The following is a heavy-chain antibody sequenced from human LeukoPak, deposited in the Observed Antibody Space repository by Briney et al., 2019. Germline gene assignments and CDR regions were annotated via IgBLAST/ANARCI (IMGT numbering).Heavy chain of an antibody. V-gene: IGHV3-23*01. CDR3: AKDTTPIRGRKRGGAFDI. CDR2: LSGSGLST. CDR1: GFTFNTYA. D-gene: IGHD3-10*01. Sequence: GGSLRLSCAASGFTFNTYAMTWVRQAPGKGLEWVSALSGSGLSTYYADSVKGRFTISRDNSNNMLYLQMNSLRAEDTAVYYCAKDTTPIRGRKRGGAFDIWGQGTMVTVSS. J-gene: IGHJ3*02.